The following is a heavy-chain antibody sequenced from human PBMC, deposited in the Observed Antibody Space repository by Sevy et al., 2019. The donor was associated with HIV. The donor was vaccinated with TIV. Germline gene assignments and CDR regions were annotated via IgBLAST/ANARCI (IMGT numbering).Heavy chain of an antibody. J-gene: IGHJ4*02. D-gene: IGHD3-22*01. CDR3: ARGAPHKYYYDSSGYSGKGNFDY. CDR1: GFTFSSYA. CDR2: ISYDGSNK. Sequence: GGSLRLSCAASGFTFSSYAMHWVRQAPGKGLEWVAVISYDGSNKYYADSVKDRFTISRDNSKNTLYLQMNSLRAEDTAVYYCARGAPHKYYYDSSGYSGKGNFDYWGQGTLVTVSS. V-gene: IGHV3-30-3*01.